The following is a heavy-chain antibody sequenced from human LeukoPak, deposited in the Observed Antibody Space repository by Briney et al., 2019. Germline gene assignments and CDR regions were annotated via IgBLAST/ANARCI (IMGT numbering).Heavy chain of an antibody. Sequence: ASVKVSCKASGYTFTSYDINWVRQATGQGLEWMGWMNPNSGNTGYAQKFQGRVTMTRNTSISTAYMELSSLRSEDTAVYYCARWGYSSGWYHYYYMDVWGKGTTVTISS. V-gene: IGHV1-8*01. CDR2: MNPNSGNT. D-gene: IGHD6-19*01. CDR1: GYTFTSYD. CDR3: ARWGYSSGWYHYYYMDV. J-gene: IGHJ6*03.